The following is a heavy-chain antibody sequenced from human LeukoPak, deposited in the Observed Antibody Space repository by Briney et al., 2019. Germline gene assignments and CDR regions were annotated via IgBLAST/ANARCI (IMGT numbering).Heavy chain of an antibody. Sequence: ASVKVSCKVSGYTLTELSMHWVRQAPGKGLEWMGGFDPEDGETIYAQKFQGRVTMTEDTSTDTAYMELSSLRSEDTAVYYCATESRGLVTKVYWYFDLWGRGTLVTVSS. J-gene: IGHJ2*01. CDR2: FDPEDGET. CDR3: ATESRGLVTKVYWYFDL. D-gene: IGHD4-11*01. V-gene: IGHV1-24*01. CDR1: GYTLTELS.